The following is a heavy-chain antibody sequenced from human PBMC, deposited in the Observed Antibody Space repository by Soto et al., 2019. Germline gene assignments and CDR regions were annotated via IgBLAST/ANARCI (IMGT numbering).Heavy chain of an antibody. J-gene: IGHJ4*02. CDR2: ISGSGGST. D-gene: IGHD2-2*01. Sequence: EVQLLESGGGLVQPGGSLRLSCAASGFTFSSYAMSWVRQAPGKGLAWVSAISGSGGSTYYADSVKGRFTSSRDNSKNTLYLQMNSLRAEDTAVYYCAKDPAIMPYFDYWGQGTLVTVSS. CDR1: GFTFSSYA. CDR3: AKDPAIMPYFDY. V-gene: IGHV3-23*01.